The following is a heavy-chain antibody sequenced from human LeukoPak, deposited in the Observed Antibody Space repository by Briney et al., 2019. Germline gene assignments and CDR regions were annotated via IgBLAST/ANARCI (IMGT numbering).Heavy chain of an antibody. CDR1: GGSFSGYY. Sequence: PSETLSLTCAVYGGSFSGYYWSWIRQPPGKGLEWIGEINHSGSTNYDPSLKSRVTISVDTSKNQFSLKLSSVTAADTAVYYCARAGDYDSRLNKISEGNLDYWGQGTLVTVSS. D-gene: IGHD3-22*01. V-gene: IGHV4-34*01. CDR2: INHSGST. J-gene: IGHJ4*02. CDR3: ARAGDYDSRLNKISEGNLDY.